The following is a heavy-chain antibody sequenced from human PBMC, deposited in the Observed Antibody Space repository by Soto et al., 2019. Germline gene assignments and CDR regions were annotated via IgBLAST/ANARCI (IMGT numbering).Heavy chain of an antibody. Sequence: QVQLVQSGAEVKKPGSSVKVSCKASGGTFSSYAISWVRQAPGQGLEWMGGIIPIFGTANYAQKFQGRVTISADESTSTAYMELSSLRSEDTALYYCAQYLYGGKPEDYLGQGTLVTVSS. V-gene: IGHV1-69*01. D-gene: IGHD4-17*01. CDR2: IIPIFGTA. CDR1: GGTFSSYA. J-gene: IGHJ4*02. CDR3: AQYLYGGKPEDY.